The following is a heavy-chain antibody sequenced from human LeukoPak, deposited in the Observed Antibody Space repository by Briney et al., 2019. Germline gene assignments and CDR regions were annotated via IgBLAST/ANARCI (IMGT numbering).Heavy chain of an antibody. Sequence: SETLSLTCTVSGGSISSYYWSGIRQPPGKGLEWIGYIYYSGSTNYNPSLKSRVTISVDTSKNQFSLKLSSVTAADTAVYYCARDVGFDPWGRGTLVTVSS. D-gene: IGHD2-21*01. CDR1: GGSISSYY. CDR3: ARDVGFDP. J-gene: IGHJ5*02. V-gene: IGHV4-59*01. CDR2: IYYSGST.